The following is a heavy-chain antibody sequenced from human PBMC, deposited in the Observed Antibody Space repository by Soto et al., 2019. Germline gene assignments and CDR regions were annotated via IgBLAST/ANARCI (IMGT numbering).Heavy chain of an antibody. CDR1: GFTVSNNY. CDR2: MYSGGGT. Sequence: EVQLVESGGGLVQPGGSLRLSCVASGFTVSNNYMTWVRQAPGKGLEWVSNMYSGGGTYYTVSVKGRFTITRDSSTNTLYLQMANMRAEDTAVYYCARDPGVNWAWGKGTTVTVSS. V-gene: IGHV3-66*01. J-gene: IGHJ6*04. D-gene: IGHD2-8*01. CDR3: ARDPGVNWA.